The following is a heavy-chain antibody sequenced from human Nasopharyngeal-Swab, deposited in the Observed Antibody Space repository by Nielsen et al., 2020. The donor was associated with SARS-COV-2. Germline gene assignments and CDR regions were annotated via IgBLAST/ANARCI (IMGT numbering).Heavy chain of an antibody. CDR3: ARMYSSGYPDY. CDR2: IIPILGIA. J-gene: IGHJ4*02. D-gene: IGHD3-22*01. V-gene: IGHV1-69*04. Sequence: SVKVSCKASGGTFSSYAISWVRQAPGQGLEWMGRIIPILGIANYAQKFQGRVTITADKSTSTAYMELSSLRSEDTAVYYCARMYSSGYPDYWGQGTLVTVSS. CDR1: GGTFSSYA.